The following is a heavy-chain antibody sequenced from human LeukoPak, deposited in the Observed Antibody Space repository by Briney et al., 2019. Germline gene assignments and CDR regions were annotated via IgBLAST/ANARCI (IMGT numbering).Heavy chain of an antibody. Sequence: GGSLRLSCAASGFTFHIYAMNWVRQAPGKGLEWVSTISGGGRNTYYADSVKGRFTISRDNSKNTLYLQLNSPRAEDTAVYYCAKGGYCSTSSCRKRFDYWGQGTLVTVSS. D-gene: IGHD2-2*03. CDR1: GFTFHIYA. CDR2: ISGGGRNT. V-gene: IGHV3-23*01. CDR3: AKGGYCSTSSCRKRFDY. J-gene: IGHJ4*02.